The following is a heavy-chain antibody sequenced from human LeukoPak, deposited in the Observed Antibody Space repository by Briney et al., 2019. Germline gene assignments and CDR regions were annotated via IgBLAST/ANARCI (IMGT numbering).Heavy chain of an antibody. CDR2: IYYSGST. V-gene: IGHV4-59*01. CDR1: GGSFSGYY. Sequence: SETLSLTCAVYGGSFSGYYWSWIRQPPGKGLECIGYIYYSGSTYYNPSLKSRVTISVDTSKNQFSLKLSSVTAADTAVYYRARVRRDGYNSPDYWGQGTLVTVSS. D-gene: IGHD5-24*01. J-gene: IGHJ4*02. CDR3: ARVRRDGYNSPDY.